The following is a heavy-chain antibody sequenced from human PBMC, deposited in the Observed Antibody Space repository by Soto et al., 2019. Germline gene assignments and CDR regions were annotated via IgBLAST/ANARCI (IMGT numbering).Heavy chain of an antibody. J-gene: IGHJ6*02. D-gene: IGHD3-10*01. V-gene: IGHV1-69*12. CDR1: GGAFSDYA. CDR2: IMPIFRAP. CDR3: ASWLQRPDLGNYSYGMDV. Sequence: QVQLVQSGAEVKKPGSSVKVSCKASGGAFSDYAFSWVRQAPGQGLEWLGGIMPIFRAPDYAQKFQGRVTITADDLTRTDYMEMNSLRSEDTAVYYCASWLQRPDLGNYSYGMDVWGQGTTVTVS.